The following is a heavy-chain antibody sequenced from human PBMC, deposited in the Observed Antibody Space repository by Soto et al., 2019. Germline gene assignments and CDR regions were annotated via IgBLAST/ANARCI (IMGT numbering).Heavy chain of an antibody. Sequence: GGSLRLSCAASGFTFSSYWMSWVRQAPGKGLEWVANIKQDGSEKYYVDSVKGRFTISRDNAKNSLYLQMNSLRAEDTAVYYCARSGYYGSGSYYNLVIYYYMDVWGKGTTVTVSS. J-gene: IGHJ6*03. CDR3: ARSGYYGSGSYYNLVIYYYMDV. D-gene: IGHD3-10*01. CDR2: IKQDGSEK. V-gene: IGHV3-7*01. CDR1: GFTFSSYW.